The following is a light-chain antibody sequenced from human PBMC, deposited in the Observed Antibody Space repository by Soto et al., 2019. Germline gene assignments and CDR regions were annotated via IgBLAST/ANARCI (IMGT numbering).Light chain of an antibody. Sequence: QSVLTQPPSVSGAPGQRVTISCTGSSSNIVAGYDVHWYQQLPGTAPKLLIYGNSNRPSGVPDRFSGSKSGTSASLAITGLQAEDEADYYCQSYDSSLSAVFGGGTKLTVL. CDR1: SSNIVAGYD. V-gene: IGLV1-40*01. CDR3: QSYDSSLSAV. CDR2: GNS. J-gene: IGLJ2*01.